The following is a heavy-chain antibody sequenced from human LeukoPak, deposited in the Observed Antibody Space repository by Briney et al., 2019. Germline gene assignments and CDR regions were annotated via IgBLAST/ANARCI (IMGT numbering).Heavy chain of an antibody. CDR1: GFTFSSYA. V-gene: IGHV3-64D*06. CDR3: VKDRDRNLARVNFDY. Sequence: GGSLRLSCSASGFTFSSYALHWVRQAPGKGLEYVSGVNSNGVSTNYAYSVNGRITIARDNSNNTLHLQMSSLRGEDTAVYYCVKDRDRNLARVNFDYWGQGTLVTVSS. D-gene: IGHD5-24*01. J-gene: IGHJ4*02. CDR2: VNSNGVST.